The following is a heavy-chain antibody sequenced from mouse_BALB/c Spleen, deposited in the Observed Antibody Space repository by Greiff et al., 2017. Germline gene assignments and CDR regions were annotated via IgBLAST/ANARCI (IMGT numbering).Heavy chain of an antibody. CDR3: ARRGYGYFDY. D-gene: IGHD3-1*01. CDR1: GFTFSSYY. V-gene: IGHV5-6-2*01. J-gene: IGHJ2*01. CDR2: INSNGGST. Sequence: DVKLVESGGGLVKPGGSLKLSCAASGFTFSSYYMSWVRQTPEKRLELVAAINSNGGSTYYPDTVKGRFTISRDNAKNTLYLQMSSLKSEDTALYYCARRGYGYFDYWGQGTTLTVSS.